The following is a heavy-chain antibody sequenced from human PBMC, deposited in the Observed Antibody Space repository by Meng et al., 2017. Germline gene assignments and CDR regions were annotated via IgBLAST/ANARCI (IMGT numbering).Heavy chain of an antibody. CDR1: GFTFSSYA. CDR2: ISYDGSNK. J-gene: IGHJ4*02. V-gene: IGHV3-30*04. CDR3: ARGLRAVDGTLFDY. D-gene: IGHD6-19*01. Sequence: GESLKISCAASGFTFSSYAMHWVRQAPGKGLEWVAVISYDGSNKYYADSVKGRFTISRDNSKNTLYLQMNSLRAEDTAVYYCARGLRAVDGTLFDYWGQGTLVTVSS.